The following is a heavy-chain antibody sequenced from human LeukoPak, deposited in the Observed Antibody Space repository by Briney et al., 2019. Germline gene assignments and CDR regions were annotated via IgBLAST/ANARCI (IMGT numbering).Heavy chain of an antibody. V-gene: IGHV3-23*01. D-gene: IGHD3-16*01. CDR2: LSDNGGRT. CDR3: AREDVSRGFDF. J-gene: IGHJ4*01. Sequence: GGSLRLSCAASGFTFKNYAMNWVRQAPGKGLEWVSALSDNGGRTYYADSVTGRFTISRDNSENTLNLQMNGLTAEDTAIYYCAREDVSRGFDFWGHGTLVTVSS. CDR1: GFTFKNYA.